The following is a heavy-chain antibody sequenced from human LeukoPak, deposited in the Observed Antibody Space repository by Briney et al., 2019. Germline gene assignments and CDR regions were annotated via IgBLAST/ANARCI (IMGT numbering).Heavy chain of an antibody. CDR3: AKVGPGVLEY. J-gene: IGHJ4*02. CDR2: LNHRGST. Sequence: GSLRLSCAASGFTFSSYAMSWVRQPPGKGLEWIGELNHRGSTNDNPSLRSRVTISVDASKNQFSLNLSSVTAADTAVYYCAKVGPGVLEYWGQGSLVTVSS. D-gene: IGHD7-27*01. V-gene: IGHV4-34*01. CDR1: GFTFSSYA.